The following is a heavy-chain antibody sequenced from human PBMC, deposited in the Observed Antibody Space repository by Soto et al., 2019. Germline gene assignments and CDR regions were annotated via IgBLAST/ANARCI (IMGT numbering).Heavy chain of an antibody. CDR2: ISYDGGNK. CDR1: GFTFSTYG. D-gene: IGHD7-27*01. CDR3: VGDLLTERDS. Sequence: QVQLVESGGGVVQPGRSLRLSCAASGFTFSTYGMHWVRQAPGKGLEWVAVISYDGGNKYYADSVKGRFTISRDNSKNTLYLQMNSRRAEDTAVYYCVGDLLTERDSWGQGTLVTVSS. J-gene: IGHJ4*02. V-gene: IGHV3-30*03.